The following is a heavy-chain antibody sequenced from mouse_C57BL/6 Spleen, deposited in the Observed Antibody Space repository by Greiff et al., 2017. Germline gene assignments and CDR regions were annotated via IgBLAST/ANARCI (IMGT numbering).Heavy chain of an antibody. CDR3: ARRAYYSKGGDAWFAY. CDR1: GYTFTDYY. D-gene: IGHD2-5*01. CDR2: INPNNGGT. J-gene: IGHJ3*01. Sequence: EVQLQQSGPELVKPGASVKISCKASGYTFTDYYMNWVKQSHGKSLEWIGDINPNNGGTSYNQKFKGKATLTVDKSSSTAYMELRSLTSEDSAVYYCARRAYYSKGGDAWFAYWGQGTLVTVSA. V-gene: IGHV1-26*01.